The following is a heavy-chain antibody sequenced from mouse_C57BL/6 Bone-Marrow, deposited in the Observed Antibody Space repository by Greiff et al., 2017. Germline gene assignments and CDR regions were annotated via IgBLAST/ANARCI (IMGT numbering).Heavy chain of an antibody. J-gene: IGHJ2*01. V-gene: IGHV1-47*01. CDR2: FHPYNEDT. CDR3: ARGGNYGGYYFDY. D-gene: IGHD2-1*01. Sequence: QVPLQQSGAELVKPGASVKMSCKASGYTLTTYPIEGMKQNHGRSLEGIGNFHPYNEDTKYNEKFKGKATLTVEKSSSTVYWELSRLTSDDSAVYYGARGGNYGGYYFDYWGQGTPLTVSS. CDR1: GYTLTTYP.